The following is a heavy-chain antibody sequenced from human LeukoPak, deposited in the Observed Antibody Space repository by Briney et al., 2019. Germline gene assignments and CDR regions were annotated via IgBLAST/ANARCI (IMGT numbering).Heavy chain of an antibody. D-gene: IGHD6-13*01. Sequence: GGSLRLSCAASGFTFSDFRMSWVRQAPGKGLEWVANIKQDGSEKFYVDSVKGRFTISRDNARNSLYLQMNSLRAEDTAVYYCASDWGYTSSWDRFDYWGQGTLVTVSS. CDR1: GFTFSDFR. CDR2: IKQDGSEK. V-gene: IGHV3-7*05. J-gene: IGHJ4*02. CDR3: ASDWGYTSSWDRFDY.